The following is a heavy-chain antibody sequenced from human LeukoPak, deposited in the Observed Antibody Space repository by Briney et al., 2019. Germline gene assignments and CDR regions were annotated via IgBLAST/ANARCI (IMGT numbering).Heavy chain of an antibody. J-gene: IGHJ4*02. CDR2: ISGSGGST. Sequence: QPGGSLRLSCAASGFTFSSYGMHWVRQAPGKGLEWVSAISGSGGSTYYADSVKGRFTISRDDSKNTLYLQMNSLRAEDTAVYYCAKSGQGYFPFDYWGRGTLVTVSS. D-gene: IGHD2-21*01. V-gene: IGHV3-23*01. CDR3: AKSGQGYFPFDY. CDR1: GFTFSSYG.